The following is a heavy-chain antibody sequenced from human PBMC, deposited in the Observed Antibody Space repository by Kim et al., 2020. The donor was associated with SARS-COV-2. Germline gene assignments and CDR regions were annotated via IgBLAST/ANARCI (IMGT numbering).Heavy chain of an antibody. V-gene: IGHV4-59*08. D-gene: IGHD6-19*01. CDR3: ASSHSSGWGGYGYFAL. J-gene: IGHJ2*01. CDR1: GGSISSYY. CDR2: IYYSGST. Sequence: SETLSLTCTVSGGSISSYYWNWIRQPPGKGLEWIGSIYYSGSTNYNPSLKSRVTISVDTSKNQFSLKLNSVTAADTAVYYCASSHSSGWGGYGYFALWGRGTLAAASS.